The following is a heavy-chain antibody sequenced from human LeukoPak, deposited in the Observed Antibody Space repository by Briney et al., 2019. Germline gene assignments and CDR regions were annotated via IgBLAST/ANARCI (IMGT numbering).Heavy chain of an antibody. CDR1: GYTFTGSY. J-gene: IGHJ4*02. D-gene: IGHD1-1*01. Sequence: ASVRVFCKASGYTFTGSYMHWVRQAPGQGFEWIGWISPASGATKYAQNFQGRVTLTTDTSITTAYVELSSLTSDDTASYYCLNEHGGWGQGTPVTVSS. V-gene: IGHV1-2*02. CDR3: LNEHGG. CDR2: ISPASGAT.